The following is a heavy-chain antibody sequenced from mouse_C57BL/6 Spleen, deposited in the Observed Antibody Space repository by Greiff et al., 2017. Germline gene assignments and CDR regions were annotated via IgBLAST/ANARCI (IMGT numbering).Heavy chain of an antibody. CDR1: GFTFNTYA. J-gene: IGHJ4*01. CDR3: VRDGGLYGNYGYAMDY. Sequence: EVHLVESGGGLVQPKGSLKLSCAASGFTFNTYAMHWVRQAPGKGLEWVARIRSKSSNYATYYADSVKDRFTISRDDSQSMLYLQMNNLKTEDTAMYYCVRDGGLYGNYGYAMDYWGQGTSVTVSS. V-gene: IGHV10-3*01. D-gene: IGHD2-10*02. CDR2: IRSKSSNYAT.